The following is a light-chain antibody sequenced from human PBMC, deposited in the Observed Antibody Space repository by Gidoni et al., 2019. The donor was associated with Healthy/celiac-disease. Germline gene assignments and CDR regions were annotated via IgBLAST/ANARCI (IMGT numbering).Light chain of an antibody. Sequence: SYVLTQPPSVSVAPGKPARLTCGGNNIGSKSVHRYQQQPGQAPVLVVYDDSDRPSGIPERFSGSNSGNTATLTISRFEAGDEADYYCQVWDSSSDHVVFGGGTKLTVL. CDR3: QVWDSSSDHVV. J-gene: IGLJ2*01. CDR2: DDS. V-gene: IGLV3-21*03. CDR1: NIGSKS.